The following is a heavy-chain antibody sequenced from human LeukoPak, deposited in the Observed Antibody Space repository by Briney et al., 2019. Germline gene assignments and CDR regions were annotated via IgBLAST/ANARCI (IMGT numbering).Heavy chain of an antibody. CDR1: GFTFSSYW. D-gene: IGHD5-24*01. CDR2: IKQDGSGK. J-gene: IGHJ2*01. CDR3: ARARGDGYQWYFDL. Sequence: GGSLRLSCAASGFTFSSYWMNWVRQAPGKGLEWVANIKQDGSGKNYVDFVKGRFTISRDNAKNSLDLQMNSLRAEDTAVYYCARARGDGYQWYFDLWGRGTLVTVSS. V-gene: IGHV3-7*01.